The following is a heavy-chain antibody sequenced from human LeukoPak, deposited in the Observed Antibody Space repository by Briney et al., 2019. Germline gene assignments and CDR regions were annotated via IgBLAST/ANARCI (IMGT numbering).Heavy chain of an antibody. V-gene: IGHV4-4*07. CDR2: IYTSGST. D-gene: IGHD6-13*01. CDR3: ARDRYSSSWSYYYYYMDV. J-gene: IGHJ6*03. Sequence: SETLSLTCTVSGGSISSYYWSWIRQPAGKGLEWIGRIYTSGSTNYNPSLKSRVTMSVDTSKNQFSLKLCSVTAADTAVYYCARDRYSSSWSYYYYYMDVWGKGTTVTVSS. CDR1: GGSISSYY.